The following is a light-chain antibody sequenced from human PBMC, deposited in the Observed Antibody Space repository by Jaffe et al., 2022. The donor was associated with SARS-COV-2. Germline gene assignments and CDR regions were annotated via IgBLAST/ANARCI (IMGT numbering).Light chain of an antibody. J-gene: IGLJ2*01. V-gene: IGLV2-8*01. CDR3: SSYAGHVIVL. CDR2: EVT. CDR1: SRDVGGYDY. Sequence: QSALTQPPSASGSPGQSVTISCTGTSRDVGGYDYVSWYQQHPGKAPKLMIYEVTKRPSGVPDRFSGSKSGNTASLTVSGLQAEDEADYYCSSYAGHVIVLFGGGTKLTVL.